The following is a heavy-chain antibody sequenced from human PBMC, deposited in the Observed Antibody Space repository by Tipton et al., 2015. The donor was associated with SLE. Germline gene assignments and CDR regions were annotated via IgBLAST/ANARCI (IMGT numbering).Heavy chain of an antibody. J-gene: IGHJ3*02. Sequence: TLSLTCTVSGGSIHSYYWSWIRQPPGKGLEWIGYIYYSGSTNYNPSLKSRVTISVDTSKNQFSLKLSSVTAADTAVYYCARDSSGWYDPSVRAFDIWGQGTMVTVSS. CDR2: IYYSGST. D-gene: IGHD6-19*01. V-gene: IGHV4-59*01. CDR1: GGSIHSYY. CDR3: ARDSSGWYDPSVRAFDI.